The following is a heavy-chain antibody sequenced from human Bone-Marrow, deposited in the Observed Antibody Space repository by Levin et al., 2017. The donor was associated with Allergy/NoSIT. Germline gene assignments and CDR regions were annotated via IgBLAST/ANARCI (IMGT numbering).Heavy chain of an antibody. D-gene: IGHD3-10*02. V-gene: IGHV1-2*02. Sequence: ASVKVSCKASGYTFTGYYMHWVRQAPGQGLEWMGWINPNSGGTNYAQKFQGRVTMTRDTSISTAYMELSRLRSDDTAVYYCARGGVFGELLLSRVDYYYGMDVWGQGTTVTVSS. J-gene: IGHJ6*02. CDR3: ARGGVFGELLLSRVDYYYGMDV. CDR2: INPNSGGT. CDR1: GYTFTGYY.